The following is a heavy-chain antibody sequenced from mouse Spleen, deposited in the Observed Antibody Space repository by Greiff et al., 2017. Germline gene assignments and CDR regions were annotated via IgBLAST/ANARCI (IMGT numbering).Heavy chain of an antibody. Sequence: QVQLQQSGPELVKPGASVKISCKASGYSFTSYYIHWVKQRPGQGLEWIGWIYPGSGNTKYNEKFKGKATLTADTSSSTAYMQLSSLTSEDSAVYYCARRYDSYYSYDEFAYWGQGTLVTVSA. CDR1: GYSFTSYY. CDR2: IYPGSGNT. J-gene: IGHJ3*01. D-gene: IGHD2-12*01. CDR3: ARRYDSYYSYDEFAY. V-gene: IGHV1-66*01.